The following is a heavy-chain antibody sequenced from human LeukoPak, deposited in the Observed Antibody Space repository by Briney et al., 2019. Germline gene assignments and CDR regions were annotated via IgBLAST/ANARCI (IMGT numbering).Heavy chain of an antibody. CDR1: GFTFSSYG. Sequence: GGSLRLSCAASGFTFSSYGMSWVRQAPGKGLEWVSAISGSGGSTYYADSVKGRFTISRDNSKNTLYLQMNSLRAEDTAVYYCARGPLPVTTKSYYFDYWGQGTLVTVSS. J-gene: IGHJ4*02. V-gene: IGHV3-23*01. CDR2: ISGSGGST. CDR3: ARGPLPVTTKSYYFDY. D-gene: IGHD4-17*01.